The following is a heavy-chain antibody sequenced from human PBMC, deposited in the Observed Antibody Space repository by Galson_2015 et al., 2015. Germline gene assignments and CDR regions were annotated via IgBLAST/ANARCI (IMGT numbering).Heavy chain of an antibody. CDR3: ARQILDYDFWSGYYPTNFDY. CDR1: EFTFSSYY. CDR2: ISSTTTYI. D-gene: IGHD3-3*01. Sequence: SLRLSCAASEFTFSSYYMSWVRQAPGKGLEWVSSISSTTTYIYYADSVKGRFTISRDHAKNSLYLPMNSLGAEDTAVYYCARQILDYDFWSGYYPTNFDYWGQGTLVTVSS. V-gene: IGHV3-21*01. J-gene: IGHJ4*02.